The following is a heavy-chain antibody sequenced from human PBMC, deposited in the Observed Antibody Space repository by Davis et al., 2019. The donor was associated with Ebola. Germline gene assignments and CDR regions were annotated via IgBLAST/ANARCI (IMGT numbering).Heavy chain of an antibody. V-gene: IGHV4-31*03. J-gene: IGHJ5*02. CDR1: GGSISSGGYY. CDR2: IYYSGST. CDR3: ARTYYYGSGIYNWFDP. D-gene: IGHD3-10*01. Sequence: SETLSLTCTVSGGSISSGGYYWSWIRQHPGKGLEWIGYIYYSGSTYYNPSLKSRVTISVDTSKNQFSLKLSSVTAADTAVYYCARTYYYGSGIYNWFDPWGQGTLVTVSS.